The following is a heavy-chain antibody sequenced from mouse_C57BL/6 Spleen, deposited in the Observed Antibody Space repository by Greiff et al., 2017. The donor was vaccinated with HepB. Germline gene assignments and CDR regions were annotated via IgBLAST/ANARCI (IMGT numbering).Heavy chain of an antibody. J-gene: IGHJ1*03. V-gene: IGHV1-55*01. CDR1: GYTFTSYW. CDR2: IYPGSGST. CDR3: ARIYYDNHGGYFDD. D-gene: IGHD2-4*01. Sequence: QVQLQQPGAELVKPGASVKMSCKASGYTFTSYWITWVKQRPGQGLEWIGDIYPGSGSTNYNEKFKSKATLTVDTSSSTAYMQLSSLTSEDSAVYYCARIYYDNHGGYFDDWGTGTTVTVSS.